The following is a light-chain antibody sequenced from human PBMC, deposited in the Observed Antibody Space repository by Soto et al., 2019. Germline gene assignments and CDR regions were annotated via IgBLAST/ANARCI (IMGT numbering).Light chain of an antibody. CDR2: EVS. CDR1: SIDVGGYNY. V-gene: IGLV2-14*01. Sequence: QSVLTQPASVSGSPGQSITISCTGTSIDVGGYNYVSLYQQHPGKAPKLMIYEVSNRPSGVSNRFSVSKSGNTASLPISGLQAEDEADYYCSSYTSSSTRVFGTGTKVTVL. J-gene: IGLJ1*01. CDR3: SSYTSSSTRV.